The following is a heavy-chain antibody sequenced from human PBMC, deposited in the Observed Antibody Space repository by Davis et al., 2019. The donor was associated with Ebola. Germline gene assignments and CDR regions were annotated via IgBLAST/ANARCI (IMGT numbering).Heavy chain of an antibody. V-gene: IGHV1-8*02. CDR1: GYTFTSYG. J-gene: IGHJ5*02. D-gene: IGHD2-2*01. CDR2: MNPNSGNT. CDR3: ARGRRLGVLRWFDP. Sequence: AASVKVSCKASGYTFTSYGISWVRQAPGQGLEWMGWMNPNSGNTGYAQKFQGRVTMTRNTSISTAYMELNSLRSEDTAVYYCARGRRLGVLRWFDPWGQGTLVTVSS.